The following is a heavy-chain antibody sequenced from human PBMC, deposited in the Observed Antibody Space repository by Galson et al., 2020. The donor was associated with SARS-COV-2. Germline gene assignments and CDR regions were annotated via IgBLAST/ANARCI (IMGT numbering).Heavy chain of an antibody. CDR3: ARQEWELRFDY. Sequence: FCKGSRYSFTSYWNGWLRKMPGTGPHWKGIIYPGDSDTSYSPSFQGQVTISADRSISTAYLQWSSLKASDTAMYYCARQEWELRFDYWGQGTLVTVSS. CDR1: RYSFTSYW. CDR2: IYPGDSDT. J-gene: IGHJ4*02. D-gene: IGHD1-26*01. V-gene: IGHV5-51*01.